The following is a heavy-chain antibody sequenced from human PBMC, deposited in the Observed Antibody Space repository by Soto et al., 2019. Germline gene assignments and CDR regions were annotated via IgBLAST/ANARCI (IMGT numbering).Heavy chain of an antibody. CDR2: ISGSGGST. Sequence: GGSLRLSCAASGFTFSSYAMSWVRQAPGKGLEWVSAISGSGGSTYYADSVKGRFTISRDNSKNTLYLQMNSLRAEDTAVYYCAKDQGLWFGELLGAYYFDYWGQGTLVTVSS. CDR1: GFTFSSYA. D-gene: IGHD3-10*01. V-gene: IGHV3-23*01. J-gene: IGHJ4*02. CDR3: AKDQGLWFGELLGAYYFDY.